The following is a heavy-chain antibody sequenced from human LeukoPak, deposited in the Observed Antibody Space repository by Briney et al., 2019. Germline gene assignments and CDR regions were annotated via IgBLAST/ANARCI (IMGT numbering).Heavy chain of an antibody. CDR2: INHSGST. CDR1: GGSFSGYY. Sequence: SETLSLTCAVYGGSFSGYYWSWIRQPPGKGLEWIGEINHSGSTNYNPSLKSRVTISVDTSKNQFSLKLSSVTAADTAVYYCARLVPAATFDYWGQGPWSPSPQ. J-gene: IGHJ4*02. V-gene: IGHV4-34*01. D-gene: IGHD2-2*01. CDR3: ARLVPAATFDY.